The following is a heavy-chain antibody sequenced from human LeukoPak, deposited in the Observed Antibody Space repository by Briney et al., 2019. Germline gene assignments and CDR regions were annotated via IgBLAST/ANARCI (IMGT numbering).Heavy chain of an antibody. CDR1: GGSICSGGYY. D-gene: IGHD6-13*01. CDR3: ARSYSSSWYYFDY. CDR2: IYHSGST. V-gene: IGHV4-30-2*01. Sequence: PSETLSLTCTVSGGSICSGGYYWSWVRQPPGEGLEWIGYIYHSGSTYYNPSLKSRVTISVDRSKNQFSLKLSSVTAADTAVYYCARSYSSSWYYFDYWGQGTLVTVPS. J-gene: IGHJ4*02.